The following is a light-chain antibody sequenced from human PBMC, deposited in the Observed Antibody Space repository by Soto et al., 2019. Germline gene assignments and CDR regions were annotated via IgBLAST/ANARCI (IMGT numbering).Light chain of an antibody. CDR3: QQSFSPPYT. CDR2: TAS. J-gene: IGKJ2*01. CDR1: QRINKY. Sequence: DIQMTQSPSSLSASVGDSVTIPCRASQRINKYLNWYQQRSGRAPRLLIHTASSLHSGVPSRFSGSGSGSDFTLTISSLQPEHFATYFCQQSFSPPYTFGQGTKVDIK. V-gene: IGKV1-39*01.